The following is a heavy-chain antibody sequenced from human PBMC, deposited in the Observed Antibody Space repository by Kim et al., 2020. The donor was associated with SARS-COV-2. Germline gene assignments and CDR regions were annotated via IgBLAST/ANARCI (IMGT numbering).Heavy chain of an antibody. J-gene: IGHJ3*02. CDR1: GYSFTSYW. CDR2: IYPGDSDT. V-gene: IGHV5-51*01. Sequence: GESLEISCKGSGYSFTSYWIGWVRQMPGKGLEWMGIIYPGDSDTRYSPSFQGQVTISADKSISTAYLQWSSLKASVTAMYYCARHKGRQQLANNDAFDIWGQGTMVTVSS. CDR3: ARHKGRQQLANNDAFDI. D-gene: IGHD6-13*01.